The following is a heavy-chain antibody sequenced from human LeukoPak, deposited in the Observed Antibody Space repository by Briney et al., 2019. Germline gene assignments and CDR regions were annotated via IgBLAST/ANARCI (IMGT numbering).Heavy chain of an antibody. J-gene: IGHJ4*02. V-gene: IGHV1-3*01. D-gene: IGHD3-22*01. Sequence: GASVKVSCEASGYTFTSYAMHWVRQAPGQRLEWMGWINAGNGNTKYSQKFQGRVTITRDTSASTAYMELSSLRSEDTAVYYCARTYYYDSSGYYSSDYWGQGTLVTVSS. CDR3: ARTYYYDSSGYYSSDY. CDR1: GYTFTSYA. CDR2: INAGNGNT.